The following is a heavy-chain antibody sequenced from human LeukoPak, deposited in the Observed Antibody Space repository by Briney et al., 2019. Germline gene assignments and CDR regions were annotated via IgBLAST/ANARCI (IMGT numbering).Heavy chain of an antibody. CDR2: ISAYNGNT. V-gene: IGHV1-18*01. CDR3: ARDEAHLNDYGDYCNY. CDR1: GYTFTSYG. Sequence: ASVKVSCKASGYTFTSYGISWVRQAPGQGLEWMGWISAYNGNTNYAQRRQGRVTMTTDTSTSTAYMELRSLRSDDPAVYYCARDEAHLNDYGDYCNYWGQGTLVTVSS. D-gene: IGHD4-17*01. J-gene: IGHJ4*02.